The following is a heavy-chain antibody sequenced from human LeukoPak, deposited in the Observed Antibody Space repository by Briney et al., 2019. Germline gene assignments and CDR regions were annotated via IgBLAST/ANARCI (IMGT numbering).Heavy chain of an antibody. J-gene: IGHJ3*02. CDR3: ARHVGLGDAFDI. CDR1: GDSMSDYY. Sequence: SETLSLTCSVSGDSMSDYYWGWIRQPPGEGLEWIGYIYYSGSTNYNPSLKSRVTISVDTSKDQFSLKLSSVTAADTAVYYCARHVGLGDAFDIWGQGTMVTVSS. CDR2: IYYSGST. V-gene: IGHV4-59*08. D-gene: IGHD3-16*01.